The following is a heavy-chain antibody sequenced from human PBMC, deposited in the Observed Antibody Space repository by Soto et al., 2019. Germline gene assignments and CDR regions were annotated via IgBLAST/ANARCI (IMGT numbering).Heavy chain of an antibody. CDR1: GGSISSYY. J-gene: IGHJ4*02. Sequence: SETLSLTCTVSGGSISSYYWSWIRQPPGKGLEWIGYIYYSGSTNYNPSLKSRITISVDTSKNQFSLKLSSVTAADTAVYYCARSDFYFDYWGQVTLVTVSS. V-gene: IGHV4-59*01. CDR3: ARSDFYFDY. CDR2: IYYSGST. D-gene: IGHD2-21*01.